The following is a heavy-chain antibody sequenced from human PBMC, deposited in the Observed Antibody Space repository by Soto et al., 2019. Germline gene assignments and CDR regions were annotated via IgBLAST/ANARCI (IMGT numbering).Heavy chain of an antibody. Sequence: QITLKESGPTLVKPTQTLTLTCTFSGFSLSTSGVGVGWIRQPPGKAPEWLTFIYWDDDKRNSPFLKSRLTIPKDKSQTPVVLTLSNMDPVDTATYCSEDPVVTVITYHYASGGQGTLV. CDR1: GFSLSTSGVG. CDR2: IYWDDDK. D-gene: IGHD2-21*02. V-gene: IGHV2-5*02. J-gene: IGHJ4*02. CDR3: EDPVVTVITYHYAS.